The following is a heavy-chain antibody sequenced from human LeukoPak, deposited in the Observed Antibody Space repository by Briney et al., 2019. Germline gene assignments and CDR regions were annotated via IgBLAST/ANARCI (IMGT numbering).Heavy chain of an antibody. CDR3: ARDPYHRLGPPLDL. CDR2: ISTSNGDT. D-gene: IGHD1-14*01. V-gene: IGHV1-18*01. CDR1: GYTFTNSD. J-gene: IGHJ5*02. Sequence: GASVKVSCRASGYTFTNSDITWVRQAPGQGLEWMGRISTSNGDTNYAAKLQGSVTMTTDTSTSTIYMELGGLTVDATAVYFSARDPYHRLGPPLDLWGQGTLVTVSS.